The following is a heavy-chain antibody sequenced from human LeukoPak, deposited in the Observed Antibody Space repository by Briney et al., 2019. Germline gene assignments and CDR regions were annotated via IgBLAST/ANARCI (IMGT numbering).Heavy chain of an antibody. Sequence: GGSLRLSCAASGFTFSSYGMHWVRQAPGKGLEWVAVISYDGSNKYYADSVKGRFTISRDNSKNTLCLQMNSLRAEDTAVYYCAKERHRYCSSTSCYYFDYWGQGTLVTVSS. CDR3: AKERHRYCSSTSCYYFDY. D-gene: IGHD2-2*01. CDR2: ISYDGSNK. CDR1: GFTFSSYG. V-gene: IGHV3-30*18. J-gene: IGHJ4*02.